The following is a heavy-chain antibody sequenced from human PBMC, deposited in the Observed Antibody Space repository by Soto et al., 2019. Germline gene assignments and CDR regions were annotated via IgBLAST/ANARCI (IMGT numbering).Heavy chain of an antibody. D-gene: IGHD6-6*01. CDR2: ISANGRYI. CDR1: GFIFSDTY. CDR3: ATLRTSIEARLDY. Sequence: QVHLVESGGGLVKPGGSLRLSCVVSGFIFSDTYMTWIRQAPGKGLEWLSYISANGRYINYADSVKGRFTISRDNAKSSLYLQMNSLRADDTAVYYCATLRTSIEARLDYWGQGSLVTVSS. V-gene: IGHV3-11*06. J-gene: IGHJ4*02.